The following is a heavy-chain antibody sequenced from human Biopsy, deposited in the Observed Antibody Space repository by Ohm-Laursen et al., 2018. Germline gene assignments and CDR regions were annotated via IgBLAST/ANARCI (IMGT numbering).Heavy chain of an antibody. V-gene: IGHV4-30-4*01. Sequence: TLSLTCTVSGASIISGGHFWNWIRQHPGKGLEWIGYIYYSGSTYYNPSLKSRVTVSVDVSKSQFSLKLSSVTAADTAVYYCARDRFDLLTPNWFDPWGQGTLVTVSS. CDR1: GASIISGGHF. D-gene: IGHD3-9*01. CDR2: IYYSGST. CDR3: ARDRFDLLTPNWFDP. J-gene: IGHJ5*02.